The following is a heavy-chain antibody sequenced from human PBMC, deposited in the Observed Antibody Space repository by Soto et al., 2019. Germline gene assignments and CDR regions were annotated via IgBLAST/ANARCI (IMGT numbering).Heavy chain of an antibody. V-gene: IGHV4-34*01. J-gene: IGHJ4*02. CDR3: ARKIGGDIVVVVAATQLFDY. Sequence: SETLSLTCAVYGGSFSGYYWSWIRQPPGKGLEWIGEINHSGSTNYNPSLKSRVTISVDTPKNQFSLKLSSVTAADTAVYYCARKIGGDIVVVVAATQLFDYWGQGTLVTVSS. D-gene: IGHD2-15*01. CDR1: GGSFSGYY. CDR2: INHSGST.